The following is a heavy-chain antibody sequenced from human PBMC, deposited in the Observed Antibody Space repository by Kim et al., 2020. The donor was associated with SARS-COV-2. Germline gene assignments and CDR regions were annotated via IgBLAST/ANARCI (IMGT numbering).Heavy chain of an antibody. CDR3: ARDFGEDGDYNIGDY. Sequence: ASVKVSCKASGYTFTSYGISWVRQAPGQGLEWMGWISAYNGNTNYAQKLQGRVTMTTDTSTSTAYMELRSLRSDDTAVYYCARDFGEDGDYNIGDYWGQGTLVTVSS. V-gene: IGHV1-18*04. J-gene: IGHJ4*02. D-gene: IGHD4-17*01. CDR1: GYTFTSYG. CDR2: ISAYNGNT.